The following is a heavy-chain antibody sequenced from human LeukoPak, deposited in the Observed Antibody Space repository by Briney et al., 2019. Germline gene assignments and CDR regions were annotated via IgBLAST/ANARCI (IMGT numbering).Heavy chain of an antibody. CDR1: GYTFTSYG. V-gene: IGHV1-18*01. CDR2: ISAYNGNT. D-gene: IGHD3-3*01. Sequence: ASVKVSCKASGYTFTSYGISWVRQAPGQGLEWMGWISAYNGNTNYAQKFQGRVTMTRDTSISTAYMELSRLRSDDTAVYYCARGHYDFWSGYYDYWGQGTLVTVSS. J-gene: IGHJ4*02. CDR3: ARGHYDFWSGYYDY.